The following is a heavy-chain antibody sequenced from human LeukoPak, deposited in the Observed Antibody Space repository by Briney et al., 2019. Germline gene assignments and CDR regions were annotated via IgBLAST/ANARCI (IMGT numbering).Heavy chain of an antibody. V-gene: IGHV3-23*01. CDR2: IGESDGRT. J-gene: IGHJ4*02. Sequence: PGGSLRLSCAASGFTVTTLATTWVRQAPGKGLEWVSVIGESDGRTYYADSVKGRFTISRDESKNTLYLQMNSLRAEDTAVYYCAKGPTDSCWEKLHDWGQGTLVTVSS. D-gene: IGHD1-26*01. CDR3: AKGPTDSCWEKLHD. CDR1: GFTVTTLA.